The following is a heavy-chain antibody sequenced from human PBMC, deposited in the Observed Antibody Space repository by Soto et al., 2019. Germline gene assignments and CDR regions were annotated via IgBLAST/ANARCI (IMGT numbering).Heavy chain of an antibody. D-gene: IGHD1-26*01. J-gene: IGHJ6*02. CDR1: GDSFSSNIAA. V-gene: IGHV6-1*01. Sequence: PXQTLSLTFVISGDSFSSNIAAWNWIRQSPSRGLEWLGRTYYRSKWYNDYAVSVKSRITINPDTSKNQFSLQLNSVTPEDTAVYYCARDVRGVGATTNYYYGMDVWGQGTTVTVSS. CDR3: ARDVRGVGATTNYYYGMDV. CDR2: TYYRSKWYN.